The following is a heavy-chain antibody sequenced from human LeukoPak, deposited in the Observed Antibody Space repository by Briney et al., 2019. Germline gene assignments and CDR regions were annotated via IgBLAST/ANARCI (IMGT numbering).Heavy chain of an antibody. CDR2: MNTNSGNT. D-gene: IGHD6-19*01. CDR3: ARGSRIAVAASLY. Sequence: GSVSVSCKASGYTFTSYDINWVRQATGQGLEWMGWMNTNSGNTGYAQKFQGRVTMTRNTFISTAYMELSSLRSEDTAVYYCARGSRIAVAASLYWGQGTLVTVSS. CDR1: GYTFTSYD. J-gene: IGHJ4*02. V-gene: IGHV1-8*01.